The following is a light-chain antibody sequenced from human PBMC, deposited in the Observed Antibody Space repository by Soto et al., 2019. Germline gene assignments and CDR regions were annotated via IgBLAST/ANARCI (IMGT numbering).Light chain of an antibody. V-gene: IGKV1-39*01. J-gene: IGKJ5*01. Sequence: IQVTQSPSSLSATVGDRVTITCRASQSIRRFLNWYQQKPGKAPKLLIYAASSLESGVPSRFSGSGSGTGFTLTISSLQPEDFATYHCQQSYITPVTFGQGTRLEIK. CDR1: QSIRRF. CDR2: AAS. CDR3: QQSYITPVT.